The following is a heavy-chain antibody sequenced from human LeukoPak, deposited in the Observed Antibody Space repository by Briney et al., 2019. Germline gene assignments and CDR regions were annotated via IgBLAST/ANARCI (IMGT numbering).Heavy chain of an antibody. V-gene: IGHV3-NL1*01. CDR3: AKVGIVVVPAAILWFDP. Sequence: GGSLRLSCAASGFTFSSYGMHWVRQAPGKGLEWVSVIYSGGSTYYADSVKGRFTISRDNSKNTLYLQMNSLRAEDTAVYYCAKVGIVVVPAAILWFDPWGQGTLVTVSS. CDR1: GFTFSSYG. J-gene: IGHJ5*02. CDR2: IYSGGST. D-gene: IGHD2-2*02.